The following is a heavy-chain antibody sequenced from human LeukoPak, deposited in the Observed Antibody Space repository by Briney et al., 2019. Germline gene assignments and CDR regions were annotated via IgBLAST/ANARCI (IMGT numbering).Heavy chain of an antibody. CDR3: ARGSPYYDFWSGYFE. D-gene: IGHD3-3*01. J-gene: IGHJ4*02. V-gene: IGHV1-2*06. CDR2: INPNSGGT. Sequence: ASVTVSCTASGYTFTGYYMHWVRQAPGQGLEWMGRINPNSGGTNYAQKFQGRVTMTRDTSISTAYMELSRLRSDDTAVYYCARGSPYYDFWSGYFEWGQGTLVTVSS. CDR1: GYTFTGYY.